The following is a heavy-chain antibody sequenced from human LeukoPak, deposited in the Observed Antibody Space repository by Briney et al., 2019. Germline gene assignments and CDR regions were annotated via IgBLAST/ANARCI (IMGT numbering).Heavy chain of an antibody. CDR1: GFTFSNSW. V-gene: IGHV3-74*01. CDR3: ARLSYGSSGPYDY. D-gene: IGHD3-22*01. J-gene: IGHJ4*02. CDR2: INSDGSTT. Sequence: GGSLRLSCSAPGFTFSNSWMHWVRQAPGKGLLWVSRINSDGSTTNYADSVKGRFTISRDNAKNTLYLQMNSLRAEDTAVYYCARLSYGSSGPYDYWGQGTLVTVSS.